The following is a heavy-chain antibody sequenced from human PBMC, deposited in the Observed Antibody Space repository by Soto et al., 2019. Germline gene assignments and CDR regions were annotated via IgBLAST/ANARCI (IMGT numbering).Heavy chain of an antibody. CDR2: ISYDGSNK. V-gene: IGHV3-30*18. Sequence: QVQLVESGGGVVQPARSLRLSCAASGFTFSSYGMHWVRQAPGKGLEWVAVISYDGSNKYYADSVKGRFTISRDNSKNTLYLQMNSLRAEDTAVYYCAKEWVYDSSGWSFDYWGQGTLVTASS. D-gene: IGHD3-22*01. CDR1: GFTFSSYG. J-gene: IGHJ4*02. CDR3: AKEWVYDSSGWSFDY.